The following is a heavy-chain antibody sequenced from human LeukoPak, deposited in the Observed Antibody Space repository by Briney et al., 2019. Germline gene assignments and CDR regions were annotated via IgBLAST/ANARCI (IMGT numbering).Heavy chain of an antibody. D-gene: IGHD3-9*01. CDR2: ISGGSSTM. CDR1: GFTFSDYS. Sequence: PGGSLRLSCAASGFTFSDYSMNWVRQAPGKGLEWVSYISGGSSTMYYADSVKGRFTISRDNAKNSLYLQMNSLRAEDTAVYYCARDRGQTGYYWSYYYMDVWGIGTTVTVSS. V-gene: IGHV3-48*01. CDR3: ARDRGQTGYYWSYYYMDV. J-gene: IGHJ6*03.